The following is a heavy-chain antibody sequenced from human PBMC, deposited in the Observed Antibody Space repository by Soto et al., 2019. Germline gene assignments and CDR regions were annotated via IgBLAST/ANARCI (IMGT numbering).Heavy chain of an antibody. CDR2: ISSSGSTI. CDR3: ARERIVGADPFDY. V-gene: IGHV3-11*01. D-gene: IGHD1-26*01. J-gene: IGHJ4*02. Sequence: GESLKISCAASGFTFSDYYMSWIRQAPGKGLEWVSYISSSGSTIYYADSVKGRFTISRDNAKNSLYLQMNSLRAEDTAVYYCARERIVGADPFDYWGQGTLVTVSS. CDR1: GFTFSDYY.